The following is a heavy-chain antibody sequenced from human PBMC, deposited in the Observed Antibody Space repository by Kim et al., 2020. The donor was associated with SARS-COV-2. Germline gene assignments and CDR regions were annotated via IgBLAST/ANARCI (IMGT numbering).Heavy chain of an antibody. CDR1: GFTFSSYG. CDR3: ARDLGVSSQYYGMDV. Sequence: GGSLRLSCAASGFTFSSYGMHWVRQAPGKGLEWVAVIWYDGSNKYYADSVKGRFTISRDNSKNTLYLQMNSLRAEDTAVYYCARDLGVSSQYYGMDVWGQGTTVTVSS. CDR2: IWYDGSNK. J-gene: IGHJ6*02. V-gene: IGHV3-33*01. D-gene: IGHD3-16*01.